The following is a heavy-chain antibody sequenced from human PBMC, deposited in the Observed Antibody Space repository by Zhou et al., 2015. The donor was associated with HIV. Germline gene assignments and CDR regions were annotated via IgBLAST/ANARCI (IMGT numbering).Heavy chain of an antibody. J-gene: IGHJ4*02. CDR1: GYTFTNYV. Sequence: QVQLVQSGAEVKKPGASVKVSCKASGYTFTNYVIHWVRLAPGQRPEWMGWIDAGNGNTKYSQKFQGRVTITRDTSASTAYMELSSLRSEDTAVYYCASAVLYGDYAGLTDYWGQGTLVTVSS. V-gene: IGHV1-3*01. D-gene: IGHD4-17*01. CDR3: ASAVLYGDYAGLTDY. CDR2: IDAGNGNT.